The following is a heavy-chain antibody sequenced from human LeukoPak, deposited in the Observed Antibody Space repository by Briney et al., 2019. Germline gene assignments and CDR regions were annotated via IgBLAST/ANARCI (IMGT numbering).Heavy chain of an antibody. Sequence: ASETLSLTCTVSGGSISSYYWSWIRQPPGKGLEWIGEINHSGSTNYNPSLKSRVTISVDTSKNQFSLKLSSVTAADTAVYYCARVVVMRYGLYYYYYYGMDVWGQGTTVTVSS. V-gene: IGHV4-34*01. CDR1: GGSISSYY. D-gene: IGHD2-2*01. CDR3: ARVVVMRYGLYYYYYYGMDV. J-gene: IGHJ6*02. CDR2: INHSGST.